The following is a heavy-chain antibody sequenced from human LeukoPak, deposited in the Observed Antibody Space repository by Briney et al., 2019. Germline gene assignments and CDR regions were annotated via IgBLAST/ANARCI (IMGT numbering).Heavy chain of an antibody. V-gene: IGHV4-34*01. D-gene: IGHD4-17*01. CDR3: ARVGVTTVTPSDAFDI. J-gene: IGHJ3*02. CDR1: GGSFSGYY. Sequence: SETLSLTCAVYGGSFSGYYLSWIRQPPGKGLEWIWEINHSGSTNYNPSLKSRVTISVDTSKNQFSLKLSSVTAADTAVYYCARVGVTTVTPSDAFDIWGQGTMVTVSS. CDR2: INHSGST.